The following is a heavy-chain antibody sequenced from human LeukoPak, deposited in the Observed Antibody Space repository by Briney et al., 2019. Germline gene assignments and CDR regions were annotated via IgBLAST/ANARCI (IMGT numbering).Heavy chain of an antibody. CDR3: AGPRERYQLMGAYYYYMDV. J-gene: IGHJ6*03. V-gene: IGHV1-69*01. CDR1: GGTFSSYA. D-gene: IGHD2-2*01. Sequence: SVTVSFKASGGTFSSYAISWVRQAPGQRLEWMGGIIPIFGTANYAQKFQRRVTITAEESTSTAHMELSSLRSEDTAVYYCAGPRERYQLMGAYYYYMDVWGKGTTVTVSS. CDR2: IIPIFGTA.